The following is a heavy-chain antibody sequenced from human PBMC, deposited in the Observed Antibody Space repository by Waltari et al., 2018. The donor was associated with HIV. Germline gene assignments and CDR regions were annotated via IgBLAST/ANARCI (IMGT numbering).Heavy chain of an antibody. Sequence: ELLLVESGGGLGQLGGALGLSWVASGFTFRSYWMDWVRQGPGRGLVWGARISSDGSNTNYADSVKGRVTISRDNAKTTLYLQMNSRRGEYTAVYSCVRGYDSSGYYSANWCDPWGQGTLVTVSS. CDR2: ISSDGSNT. D-gene: IGHD3-22*01. J-gene: IGHJ5*02. CDR3: VRGYDSSGYYSANWCDP. V-gene: IGHV3-74*01. CDR1: GFTFRSYW.